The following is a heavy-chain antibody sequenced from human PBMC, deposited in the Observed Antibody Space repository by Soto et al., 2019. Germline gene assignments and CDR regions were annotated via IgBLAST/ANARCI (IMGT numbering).Heavy chain of an antibody. CDR2: ITAYVGAT. CDR1: GYSFTHYG. V-gene: IGHV1-18*01. CDR3: ARGDGNTLDY. D-gene: IGHD2-21*01. Sequence: QVQLVQSGAEVKKPGASVKVSCKASGYSFTHYGITWVRQAPGQGLAWTGWITAYVGATKSAQTYEGRVTVTMDTSTNTAYLELRSLRSEDTAVYYCARGDGNTLDYCGQGTLVRVSA. J-gene: IGHJ4*02.